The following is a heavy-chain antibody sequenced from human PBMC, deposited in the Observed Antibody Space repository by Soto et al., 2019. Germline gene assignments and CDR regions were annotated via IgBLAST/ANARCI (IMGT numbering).Heavy chain of an antibody. J-gene: IGHJ6*03. CDR3: AKGSYYSRGRTYYYMDV. Sequence: EVQLLESGGGLAQPGGSLRLSCAASGGFTFTSYAMAWVRLAPGKGLEWVSTISGSGDSTYYADSVKGRFTISRDNSQNTFYLQMNNLRVEDTALYYCAKGSYYSRGRTYYYMDVWGKGTSVTVSS. D-gene: IGHD2-15*01. CDR2: ISGSGDST. V-gene: IGHV3-23*01. CDR1: GGFTFTSYA.